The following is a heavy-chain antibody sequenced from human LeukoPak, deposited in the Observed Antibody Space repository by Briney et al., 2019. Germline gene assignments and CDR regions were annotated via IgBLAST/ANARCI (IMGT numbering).Heavy chain of an antibody. V-gene: IGHV1-2*02. D-gene: IGHD4-17*01. Sequence: ASVTVSCTASGYTFTGYYMHWVRQAPGQGLEWMGWINPNSGGTNYAQKFQGRVTMTRDTSTSTAYMELSRLRSDDTAVYYCAREGDYGDSDYYYYYGMDVWGQGTTVTVSS. CDR1: GYTFTGYY. J-gene: IGHJ6*02. CDR2: INPNSGGT. CDR3: AREGDYGDSDYYYYYGMDV.